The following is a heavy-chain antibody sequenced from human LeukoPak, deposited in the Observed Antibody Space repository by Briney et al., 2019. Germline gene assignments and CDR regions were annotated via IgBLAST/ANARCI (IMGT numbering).Heavy chain of an antibody. CDR1: GFAFDIYW. CDR3: VSLRVSTVRDSFDL. CDR2: IKKDGSVE. V-gene: IGHV3-7*01. D-gene: IGHD3-10*01. J-gene: IGHJ3*01. Sequence: GGSLRLSCAASGFAFDIYWMTWVRQAPGKGLEWVGNIKKDGSVEQYADAVRGRFTVSRDNSKNSLYLQMNSLRADDTAVYYCVSLRVSTVRDSFDLWGQGTMVTVSS.